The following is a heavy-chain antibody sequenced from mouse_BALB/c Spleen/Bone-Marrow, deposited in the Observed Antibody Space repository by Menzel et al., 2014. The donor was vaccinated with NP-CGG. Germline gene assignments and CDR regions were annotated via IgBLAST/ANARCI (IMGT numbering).Heavy chain of an antibody. CDR2: IDPSDSET. Sequence: VQLQQSGAELVKPGAPVKLSCKASGYTFTSYWMNWVKQRPGRGLEWIGRIDPSDSETHYNQKFKDKATLTVDKSFSTAYIQLSSLTSEDSAVYYCARSTGYYWYFDVWGAGTTVTVSS. CDR3: ARSTGYYWYFDV. V-gene: IGHV1-69*02. J-gene: IGHJ1*01. CDR1: GYTFTSYW. D-gene: IGHD2-2*01.